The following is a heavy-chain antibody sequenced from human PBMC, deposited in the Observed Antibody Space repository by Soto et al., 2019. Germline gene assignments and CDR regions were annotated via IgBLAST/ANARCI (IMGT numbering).Heavy chain of an antibody. CDR1: GFTFTSSA. D-gene: IGHD5-12*01. J-gene: IGHJ6*03. CDR2: IVVGSGNT. CDR3: AAFLSPAGSGYDLWYMDV. V-gene: IGHV1-58*02. Sequence: ASVKVSCKASGFTFTSSAMLWVRQARGQRLEWIGWIVVGSGNTNYAQKFQERVTITRDMSTSTAYMELSSLRSEDTAVYYCAAFLSPAGSGYDLWYMDVWGQGTTVTVSS.